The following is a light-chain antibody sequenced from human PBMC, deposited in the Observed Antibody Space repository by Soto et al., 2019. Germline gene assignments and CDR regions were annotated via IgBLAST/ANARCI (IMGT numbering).Light chain of an antibody. CDR3: SSYTSTTTRV. V-gene: IGLV2-14*03. CDR1: SSDVGGYNY. CDR2: EVS. J-gene: IGLJ1*01. Sequence: QSVLTEPAWVSVSPGQSITISCTGTSSDVGGYNYVSWYQQHPGKGPKLMIYEVSNRPSGVSNRFSGSKSGNTATLTISGLQAEDEADYYCSSYTSTTTRVFGTGTKVTVL.